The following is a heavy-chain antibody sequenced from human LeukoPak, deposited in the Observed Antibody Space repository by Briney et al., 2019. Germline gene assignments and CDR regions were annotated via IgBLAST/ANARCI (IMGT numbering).Heavy chain of an antibody. V-gene: IGHV1-46*03. Sequence: ASVKVSCKASGYTSTSYYMHWVRQAPGQGLEWMGIINPSGGSTSYAQKFQGRVTMTRDTSTSTVYMELSSLRSEDTAVYYCARIDPAAYFDYWGQGTLVTVSS. CDR2: INPSGGST. CDR3: ARIDPAAYFDY. CDR1: GYTSTSYY. J-gene: IGHJ4*02. D-gene: IGHD6-13*01.